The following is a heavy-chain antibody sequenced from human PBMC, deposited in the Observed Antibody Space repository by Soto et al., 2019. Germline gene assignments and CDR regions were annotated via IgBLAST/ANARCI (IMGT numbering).Heavy chain of an antibody. D-gene: IGHD7-27*01. CDR3: AMRTGEVGP. Sequence: PSETLSLTCTVSRGSIVSGDYYWSWIRQPPGKGLEWIGSIYYSGSTYYNPSLKSRVTISVDKSKNQFSLRLTSVTAADTAVYHCAMRTGEVGPWGQGTLVTVSS. CDR2: IYYSGST. CDR1: RGSIVSGDYY. J-gene: IGHJ5*02. V-gene: IGHV4-39*07.